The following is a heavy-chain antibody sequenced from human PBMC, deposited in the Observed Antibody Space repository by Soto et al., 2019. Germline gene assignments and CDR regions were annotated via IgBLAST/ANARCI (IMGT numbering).Heavy chain of an antibody. J-gene: IGHJ4*02. CDR2: INHSGST. Sequence: PSETLSLTCAVYGGSFSGYYWSWIRQPPGKGLEWIGEINHSGSTNYNPSLKSRVTISVDTSKNQFSLKLSSVTAADTAVYYCARVRDGDYFDYWGRGTLVTVSS. CDR3: ARVRDGDYFDY. CDR1: GGSFSGYY. V-gene: IGHV4-34*01. D-gene: IGHD4-17*01.